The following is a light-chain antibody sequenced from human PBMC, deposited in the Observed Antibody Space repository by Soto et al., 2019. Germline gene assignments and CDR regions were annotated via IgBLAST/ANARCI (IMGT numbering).Light chain of an antibody. CDR1: QSVAMSY. CDR2: SAS. V-gene: IGKV3-20*01. J-gene: IGKJ4*01. Sequence: ETVLTQSPGTLSLSPGERATLSCRASQSVAMSYLAWYQHKPGQGPRLLISSASSRATGIPDRFSGSGSGTDFTLTISRLEPEDFAVYYCLQYATSPHTFGGGTKVEI. CDR3: LQYATSPHT.